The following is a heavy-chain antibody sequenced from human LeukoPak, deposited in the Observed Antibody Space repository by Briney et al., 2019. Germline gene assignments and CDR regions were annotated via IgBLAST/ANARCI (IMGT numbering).Heavy chain of an antibody. CDR2: ISYDGSNK. D-gene: IGHD1-26*01. Sequence: GGSLRLSCAASGFTFSSYGMHWVRQAPGKGLEWVAVISYDGSNKYYADSVKGRFTISRDNSKNTLYLQMNSLRAEDTAVYYCAKEVVWELAFDYWGQGTLVTVSS. CDR1: GFTFSSYG. CDR3: AKEVVWELAFDY. V-gene: IGHV3-30*18. J-gene: IGHJ4*02.